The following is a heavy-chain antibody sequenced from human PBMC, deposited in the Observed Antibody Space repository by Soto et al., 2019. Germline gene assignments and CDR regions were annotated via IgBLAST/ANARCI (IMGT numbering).Heavy chain of an antibody. J-gene: IGHJ6*02. CDR2: IYTSGST. D-gene: IGHD1-7*01. Sequence: SETLSLTCTVSGGSISSSSYYWSWIRQPAGKGLEWIGRIYTSGSTNYNPSLKSRVTMSVDTSKNQFSLKLSSVTAADTAVYYCARDGGGNWNFDYYYYYGMDVWGQGTTVTVSS. CDR3: ARDGGGNWNFDYYYYYGMDV. CDR1: GGSISSSSYY. V-gene: IGHV4-61*02.